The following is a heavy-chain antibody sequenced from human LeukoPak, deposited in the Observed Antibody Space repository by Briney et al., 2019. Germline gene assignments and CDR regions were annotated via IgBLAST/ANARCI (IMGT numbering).Heavy chain of an antibody. CDR1: GFTFSSYS. J-gene: IGHJ5*02. D-gene: IGHD5-18*01. CDR2: ISGSSTSK. CDR3: ARDVGYRSWFDP. Sequence: GDSLRLSCAASGFTFSSYSMNWVRQAPGKGLEWVSYISGSSTSKYHADSVKGRFTISRDNAKNSLYLQMNSLRAEDTAVYYCARDVGYRSWFDPWGQETLVIVSS. V-gene: IGHV3-48*01.